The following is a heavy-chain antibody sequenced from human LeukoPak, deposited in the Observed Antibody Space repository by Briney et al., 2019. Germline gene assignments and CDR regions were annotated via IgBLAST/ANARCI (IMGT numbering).Heavy chain of an antibody. CDR1: GYTFTSCA. V-gene: IGHV1-18*01. J-gene: IGHJ5*01. Sequence: GASVKVSCKASGYTFTSCAISWVRQAPGQGLEWMGWISAYNGNTNYAQKFQGSVTMTRDTSISTVYMELSRLRSDDTAVYYCARASGSYWWFDSWGQGTLVTVSS. CDR3: ARASGSYWWFDS. D-gene: IGHD1-26*01. CDR2: ISAYNGNT.